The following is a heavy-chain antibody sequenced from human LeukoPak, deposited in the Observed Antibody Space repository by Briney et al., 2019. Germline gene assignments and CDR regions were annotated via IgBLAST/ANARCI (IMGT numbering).Heavy chain of an antibody. CDR2: IGSGSSTI. Sequence: GGSLRLSCAASGFTFSSYEMNWVRQAPGRGLEYLSYIGSGSSTISYADSVKGRFTISRDNAKNSLYLQMNSLRAEDTAVYYCARLCGGDCYSGLDYWGQGTLVTVSS. V-gene: IGHV3-48*03. CDR3: ARLCGGDCYSGLDY. D-gene: IGHD2-21*02. J-gene: IGHJ4*02. CDR1: GFTFSSYE.